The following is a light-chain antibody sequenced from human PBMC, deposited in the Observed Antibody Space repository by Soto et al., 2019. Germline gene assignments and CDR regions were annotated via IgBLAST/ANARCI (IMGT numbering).Light chain of an antibody. V-gene: IGKV1-12*01. CDR1: QAISTW. Sequence: DIQMTQSPSSVSASVGDRVTITCRASQAISTWLAWYQQKPGKAPKLLVYSASSLQSGVPSRFSGSGSGTDFTLTISSLQPEDFATYYCQQADSFPITFGQGTRLEIK. CDR3: QQADSFPIT. CDR2: SAS. J-gene: IGKJ5*01.